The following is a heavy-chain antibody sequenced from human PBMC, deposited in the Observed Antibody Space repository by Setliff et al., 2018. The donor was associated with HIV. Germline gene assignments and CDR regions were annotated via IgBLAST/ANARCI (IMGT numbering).Heavy chain of an antibody. V-gene: IGHV1-18*01. CDR2: ISGNNRIT. Sequence: WASVKVSCKTSGYKFNIFGVSWVRQAPGQGLEWMGWISGNNRITYYAQNFQGRVTLTTDTPTSTAFMELRSLTSDDTAVYFCARDPPSSNPTLQYAFDLWGQGTMVTV. D-gene: IGHD4-4*01. J-gene: IGHJ3*01. CDR1: GYKFNIFG. CDR3: ARDPPSSNPTLQYAFDL.